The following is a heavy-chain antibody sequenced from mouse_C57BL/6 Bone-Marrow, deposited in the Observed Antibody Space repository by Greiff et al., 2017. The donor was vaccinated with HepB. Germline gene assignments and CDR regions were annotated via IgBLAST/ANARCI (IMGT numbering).Heavy chain of an antibody. V-gene: IGHV1-15*01. CDR1: GYTFTDYE. J-gene: IGHJ4*01. CDR2: IDPETGGT. D-gene: IGHD1-1*01. CDR3: TRDTTVVDIWAMDY. Sequence: QVQLKQSGAELVRPGASVTLSCKASGYTFTDYEMHWVKQTPVHGLEWIGAIDPETGGTAYNQKFKGKAILTADKSSSTAYMELRSLTSEDSAVYYCTRDTTVVDIWAMDYWGQGTSVTVSS.